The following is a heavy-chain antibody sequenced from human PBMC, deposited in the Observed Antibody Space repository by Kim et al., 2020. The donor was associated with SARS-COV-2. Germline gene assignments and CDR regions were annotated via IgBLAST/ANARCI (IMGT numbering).Heavy chain of an antibody. Sequence: SQTLSLTCTVSGGSISSYYWSWIRQPPGKGLEWIGYIYYSGSTNYNPSLKSRVTISVDTSKNQFSLKLSSVTAADTAVYYCARASGSYYYYGMDVWGQGTTVTVSS. D-gene: IGHD1-26*01. V-gene: IGHV4-59*01. CDR2: IYYSGST. J-gene: IGHJ6*02. CDR3: ARASGSYYYYGMDV. CDR1: GGSISSYY.